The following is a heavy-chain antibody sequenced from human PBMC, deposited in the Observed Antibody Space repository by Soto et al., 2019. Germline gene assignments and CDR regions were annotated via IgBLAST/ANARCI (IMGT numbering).Heavy chain of an antibody. CDR3: ARDLRYCSGGSCFGRSHAFDI. Sequence: SDTLSRTCTFAGGSISSYYGSWTRQPPGEGVEWIGYIYYSGSTNYNPSLKSRVTISVDTSKNQFSLKLSSVTAADTAVYYCARDLRYCSGGSCFGRSHAFDIWGQGTMVTVS. D-gene: IGHD2-15*01. V-gene: IGHV4-59*01. J-gene: IGHJ3*02. CDR1: GGSISSYY. CDR2: IYYSGST.